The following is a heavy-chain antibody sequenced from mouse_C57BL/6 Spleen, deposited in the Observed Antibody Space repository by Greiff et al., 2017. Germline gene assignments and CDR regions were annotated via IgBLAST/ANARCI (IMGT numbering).Heavy chain of an antibody. CDR3: ARLDGSSSYYAMDY. D-gene: IGHD1-1*01. CDR1: GYTFTSYW. J-gene: IGHJ4*01. CDR2: IDPNSGGT. V-gene: IGHV1-72*01. Sequence: QVQLQQPGAELVKPGASVKLSCKASGYTFTSYWMHWVKQRPGRGLEWIGRIDPNSGGTKYNEKFKSTATLTVDKPSSTAYMQLSSLTSEDSAVYYCARLDGSSSYYAMDYWGQGTSVTVSS.